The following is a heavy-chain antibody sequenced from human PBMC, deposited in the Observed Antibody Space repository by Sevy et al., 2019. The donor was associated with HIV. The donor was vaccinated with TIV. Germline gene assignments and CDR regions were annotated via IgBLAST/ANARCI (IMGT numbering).Heavy chain of an antibody. CDR2: IKSKSDGGPS. V-gene: IGHV3-15*01. CDR1: GFIFSNAW. CDR3: TSMTTVEGVFDF. J-gene: IGHJ4*02. Sequence: GGSLRLSCAAYGFIFSNAWMSWVRQAPGKGLEWVGRIKSKSDGGPSDYAAPVKGRFTISRDDSRNTLYLQMNSLKTEDTAVYYCTSMTTVEGVFDFWGQGTLVNVSS. D-gene: IGHD4-17*01.